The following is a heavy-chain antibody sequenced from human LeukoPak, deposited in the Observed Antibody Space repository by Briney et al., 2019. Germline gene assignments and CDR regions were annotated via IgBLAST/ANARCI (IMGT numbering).Heavy chain of an antibody. J-gene: IGHJ5*02. CDR2: IRSDGSST. CDR1: GFSFSSYW. D-gene: IGHD1-14*01. V-gene: IGHV3-74*01. CDR3: GSGPTGFA. Sequence: SGGSLRLSCAASGFSFSSYWMYWVRQAPGKGLVWLSRIRSDGSSTSYADSVKGRFTISRDNAKNTLYLQMNSLRAEDTAVYLCGSGPTGFAWGQGTLVTVSS.